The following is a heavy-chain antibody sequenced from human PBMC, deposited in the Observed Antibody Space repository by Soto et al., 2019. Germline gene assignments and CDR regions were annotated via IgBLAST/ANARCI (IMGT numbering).Heavy chain of an antibody. V-gene: IGHV1-18*01. D-gene: IGHD4-17*01. CDR2: ISAYNGNT. J-gene: IGHJ4*02. CDR1: GYTFTSYG. Sequence: QVQLVQSGAEVKKPGASVKVSCKASGYTFTSYGISWVRQAPGQGLEWMGWISAYNGNTDYAQKLQGRVTMTTDTSTSTAYMELRSLRSDDTAVYYCARDQDLGTTVVNLFQYWGQGTLVTVSS. CDR3: ARDQDLGTTVVNLFQY.